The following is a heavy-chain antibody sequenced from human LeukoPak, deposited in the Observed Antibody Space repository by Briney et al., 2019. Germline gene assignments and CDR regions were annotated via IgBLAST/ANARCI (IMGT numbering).Heavy chain of an antibody. V-gene: IGHV1-69*05. CDR3: AARGEYYYDSSGYWPLDFDY. J-gene: IGHJ4*02. CDR1: GGTFSSYA. D-gene: IGHD3-22*01. CDR2: IIPIFGTA. Sequence: SVKVSCKASGGTFSSYAISWVRQAPGQGLEWMGGIIPIFGTANYAQKFQGRVTITTDESTSTAYMELSSLRSEDTAVYYCAARGEYYYDSSGYWPLDFDYWGQGTLVTVSS.